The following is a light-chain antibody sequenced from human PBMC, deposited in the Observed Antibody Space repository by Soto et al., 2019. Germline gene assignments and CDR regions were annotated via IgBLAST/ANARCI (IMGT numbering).Light chain of an antibody. V-gene: IGLV2-11*01. CDR1: SSDVGGYNY. Sequence: SAMTHPRAVSGSPGQSVTISCTGTSSDVGGYNYVSWYQQHPGNAPKLMIYDVSKRPSGVPDRFSGSKSGNTASLTISGLQAEDEADYYCRSYAGSYTYVFGTGTKVTGL. CDR3: RSYAGSYTYV. J-gene: IGLJ1*01. CDR2: DVS.